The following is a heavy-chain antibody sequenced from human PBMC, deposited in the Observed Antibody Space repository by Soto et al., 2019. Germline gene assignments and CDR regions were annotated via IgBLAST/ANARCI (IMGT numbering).Heavy chain of an antibody. CDR2: INHSGST. CDR1: GGSFSGYY. V-gene: IGHV4-34*01. Sequence: SETLSLTCAVYGGSFSGYYWSWIRQPPGKGLEWTGEINHSGSTNYNPSHKSQVTITEDTSKNQFSLKLRYETAADTAVYYCARGRSGYGSGSYFYYYYYYMDVWGKGTTVTVS. CDR3: ARGRSGYGSGSYFYYYYYYMDV. D-gene: IGHD3-10*01. J-gene: IGHJ6*03.